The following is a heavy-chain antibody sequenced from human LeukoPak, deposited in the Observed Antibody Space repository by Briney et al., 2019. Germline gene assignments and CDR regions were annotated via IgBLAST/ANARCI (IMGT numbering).Heavy chain of an antibody. D-gene: IGHD2-15*01. CDR3: TELTRGYSGIDI. Sequence: GGSLRLSCAASGFTFSTFAMIWVRQPPGKGLEWVSSIFPSGGEIHYADSVRGRFTISRDNSKSTLSLQMNSLRAEDTAVYYCTELTRGYSGIDIWGQGTMITVSS. J-gene: IGHJ3*02. CDR2: IFPSGGEI. CDR1: GFTFSTFA. V-gene: IGHV3-23*01.